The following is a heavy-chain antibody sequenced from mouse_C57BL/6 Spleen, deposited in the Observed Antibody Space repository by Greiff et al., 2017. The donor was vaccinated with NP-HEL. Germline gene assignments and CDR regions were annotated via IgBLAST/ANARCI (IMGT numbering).Heavy chain of an antibody. CDR3: ARPGSKGAWFAY. D-gene: IGHD1-1*01. Sequence: EVKLMESGGGLMKPGGSLKLSCAASGFTFSDYGMHWVRQAPEKGLEWVAYISSGSSTIYYADTVKGRFTISRDNAKNTLFLQMTSLRSEDTAMYYCARPGSKGAWFAYWGQGTLVTVSA. V-gene: IGHV5-17*01. CDR1: GFTFSDYG. CDR2: ISSGSSTI. J-gene: IGHJ3*01.